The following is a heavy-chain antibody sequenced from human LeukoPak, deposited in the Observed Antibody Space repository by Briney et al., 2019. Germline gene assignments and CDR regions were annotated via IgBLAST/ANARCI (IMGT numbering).Heavy chain of an antibody. CDR2: VNHSGST. D-gene: IGHD3-3*01. CDR1: GGSFSGYY. V-gene: IGHV4-34*01. J-gene: IGHJ6*03. Sequence: SETLSLTCAVYGGSFSGYYWSWIRKPPGKGLEWIGEVNHSGSTNYNPSLKSRVTISVDTSKNQFSLKLSSVTAADTAVYYCARGRLDCDFWSGYKYYYYMDVWGKGTTVTVSS. CDR3: ARGRLDCDFWSGYKYYYYMDV.